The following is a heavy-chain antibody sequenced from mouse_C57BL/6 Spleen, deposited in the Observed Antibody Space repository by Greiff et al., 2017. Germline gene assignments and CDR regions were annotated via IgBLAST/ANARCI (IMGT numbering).Heavy chain of an antibody. CDR2: IDPSDSYT. J-gene: IGHJ2*01. Sequence: QVQLKQPGAELVKPGASVKLSCKASGYTFTSYWMQWVKQRPGQGLEWIGEIDPSDSYTNYNQKFKGKATLTVDTSSSTAYMQLSSLTSEDSAVYYCALDSSGLRYFDYWGQGTTLTVSS. CDR3: ALDSSGLRYFDY. V-gene: IGHV1-50*01. CDR1: GYTFTSYW. D-gene: IGHD3-2*02.